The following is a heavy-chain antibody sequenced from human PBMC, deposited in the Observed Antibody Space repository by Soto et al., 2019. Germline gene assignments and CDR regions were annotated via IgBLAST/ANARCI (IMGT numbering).Heavy chain of an antibody. V-gene: IGHV4-59*01. CDR2: IYYSGST. CDR3: ARERRDGYKHYFDY. Sequence: QVQLQESGPGLVKPSETLSLMCTVSGGSIGSYYWSWIRQPPGKGLEWIGYIYYSGSTNYNPSLKSRVTISVDTSKNQFSLTLSSATAADTAVYYCARERRDGYKHYFDYWGQRTNVTVSS. D-gene: IGHD5-12*01. J-gene: IGHJ4*02. CDR1: GGSIGSYY.